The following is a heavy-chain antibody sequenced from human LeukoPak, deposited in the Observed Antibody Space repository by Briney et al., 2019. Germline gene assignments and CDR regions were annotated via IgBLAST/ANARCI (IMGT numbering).Heavy chain of an antibody. CDR3: ARDVISPPYGRNWFDP. Sequence: PGGSLRLSCAASGFTFSTYWMSWVRQAPGKRLEWVANIKQDGSLKYSVDSVKGRFTISRDNAKNSLYLQMNSLRAEDTAVYYCARDVISPPYGRNWFDPWGQGTLVTVSS. J-gene: IGHJ5*02. CDR1: GFTFSTYW. V-gene: IGHV3-7*01. CDR2: IKQDGSLK. D-gene: IGHD2/OR15-2a*01.